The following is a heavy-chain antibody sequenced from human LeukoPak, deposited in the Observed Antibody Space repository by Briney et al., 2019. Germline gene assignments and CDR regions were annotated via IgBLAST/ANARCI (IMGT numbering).Heavy chain of an antibody. CDR3: ASLDCGGDCYSAY. CDR1: GYTFTGYY. CDR2: INPSGGST. Sequence: ASVKVSCKASGYTFTGYYMHWVRQAPGQGLEWMGIINPSGGSTSYAQKFQGRVTMTRDTSTSTVYMELSSLRSEDTAVYYCASLDCGGDCYSAYWGQGTLVTVSS. D-gene: IGHD2-21*02. V-gene: IGHV1-46*01. J-gene: IGHJ4*02.